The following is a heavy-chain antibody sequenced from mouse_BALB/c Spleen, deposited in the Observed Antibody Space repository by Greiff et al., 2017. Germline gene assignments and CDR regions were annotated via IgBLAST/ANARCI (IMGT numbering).Heavy chain of an antibody. V-gene: IGHV2-9*02. J-gene: IGHJ3*01. CDR2: IWAGGST. D-gene: IGHD1-1*01. Sequence: VKLMESGPGLVAPSQSLSITCTVSGFSLTSYGVHWVRQPPGQGLEWLGVIWAGGSTNYNSALMSRLSISKDNSKSQVFLKMNSLQTDDTAMYYCARERSTVEARSGFAYWGQGTLVTVSA. CDR1: GFSLTSYG. CDR3: ARERSTVEARSGFAY.